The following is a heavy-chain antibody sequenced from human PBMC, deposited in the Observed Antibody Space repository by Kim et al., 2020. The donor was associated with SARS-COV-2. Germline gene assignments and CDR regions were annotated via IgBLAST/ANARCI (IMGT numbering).Heavy chain of an antibody. V-gene: IGHV3-48*03. CDR3: VRGFGDYVAHFQY. J-gene: IGHJ4*02. Sequence: GGSLRLSCAASGFTFSSYEMTWVRQAPGKGLDWVSYVSRSGASTQYADSVKGRFTISRDNAKNSLSLQMNSLRAEDTALYYCVRGFGDYVAHFQYWGQGTLVTVSS. D-gene: IGHD4-17*01. CDR1: GFTFSSYE. CDR2: VSRSGAST.